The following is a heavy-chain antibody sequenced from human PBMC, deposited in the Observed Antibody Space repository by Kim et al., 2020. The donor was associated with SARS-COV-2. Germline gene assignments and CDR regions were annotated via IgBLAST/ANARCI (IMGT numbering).Heavy chain of an antibody. Sequence: GGSLRLSCAASGFTFSSYGMHWVRQAPGKGLEWVAVISYDGSNKYYADSVKGRFTISRDNSKNTLYLQMNSLRAEDTAVYYCAKDHCSSTSCYARHWGQGTLVTVSS. V-gene: IGHV3-30*18. D-gene: IGHD2-2*01. CDR3: AKDHCSSTSCYARH. J-gene: IGHJ1*01. CDR2: ISYDGSNK. CDR1: GFTFSSYG.